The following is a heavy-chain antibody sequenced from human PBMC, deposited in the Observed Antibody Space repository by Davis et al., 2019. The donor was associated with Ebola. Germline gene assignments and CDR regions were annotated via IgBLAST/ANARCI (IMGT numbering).Heavy chain of an antibody. Sequence: GESLKISCAASGFSFSTYWMSWVRQAPGKGLEWVASIKQDGSERYYVDSVKGRFTISRDNAKNSMYLQMNSLRGEDTAVYYCLYGMDVWGKGTTVTVSS. J-gene: IGHJ6*04. V-gene: IGHV3-7*01. CDR2: IKQDGSER. CDR1: GFSFSTYW. CDR3: LYGMDV.